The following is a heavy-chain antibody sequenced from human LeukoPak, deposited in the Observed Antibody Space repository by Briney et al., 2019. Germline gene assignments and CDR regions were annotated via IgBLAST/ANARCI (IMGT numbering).Heavy chain of an antibody. D-gene: IGHD3-9*01. Sequence: ASVKVSCKASGGSFSNYVITWVRQAPGQGLEWMGRIIPVLDVSNFARKFQGRVTITADKSTNTAHMELSRLESGDTAVYYCAKNYDFLTGYASWGQGTLVTVSS. V-gene: IGHV1-69*04. CDR3: AKNYDFLTGYAS. CDR2: IIPVLDVS. CDR1: GGSFSNYV. J-gene: IGHJ4*02.